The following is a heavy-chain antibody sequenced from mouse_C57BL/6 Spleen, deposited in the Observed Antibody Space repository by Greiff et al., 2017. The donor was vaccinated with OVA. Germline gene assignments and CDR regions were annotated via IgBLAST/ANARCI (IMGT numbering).Heavy chain of an antibody. V-gene: IGHV1-64*01. CDR2: IHPNSGST. CDR3: AREGGYYGYDAFAY. D-gene: IGHD2-2*01. CDR1: GYTFTSYW. J-gene: IGHJ3*01. Sequence: VQLQQPGAELVKPGASVKLSCKASGYTFTSYWMHWVKQRPGQGLEWIGMIHPNSGSTNYNEKFKSKATLTVDKSSSTAYMQLSSLTSEDSAVYYCAREGGYYGYDAFAYWGQGTLVTVSA.